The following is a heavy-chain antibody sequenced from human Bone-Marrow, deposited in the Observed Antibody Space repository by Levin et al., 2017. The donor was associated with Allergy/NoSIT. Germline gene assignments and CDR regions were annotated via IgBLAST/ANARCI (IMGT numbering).Heavy chain of an antibody. V-gene: IGHV3-9*01. CDR1: GFKFEDYA. CDR2: ISRNGDKI. D-gene: IGHD1-26*01. Sequence: GGSLRLSCAAPGFKFEDYAIHWVRQAPGKGLEWVSGISRNGDKIGYADSVKGRFTISRDNAKNSVYLQMNSLRSEDTALYYCAKERWSGSNSFDYWGQGTLVTVSS. J-gene: IGHJ4*02. CDR3: AKERWSGSNSFDY.